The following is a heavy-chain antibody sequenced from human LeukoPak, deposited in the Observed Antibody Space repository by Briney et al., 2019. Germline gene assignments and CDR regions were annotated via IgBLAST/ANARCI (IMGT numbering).Heavy chain of an antibody. Sequence: GGSLRLSYAASGVTFSSYSMNWVRKAPGKRLEWVSAISGSGGSTYYADSVRGRFTISRDNSKNTLYLQMNSLRAEDTAVYYCAKVECSSTSCFYYHYYGIDVCGQGTTVTGSS. J-gene: IGHJ6*02. D-gene: IGHD2-2*01. V-gene: IGHV3-23*01. CDR1: GVTFSSYS. CDR3: AKVECSSTSCFYYHYYGIDV. CDR2: ISGSGGST.